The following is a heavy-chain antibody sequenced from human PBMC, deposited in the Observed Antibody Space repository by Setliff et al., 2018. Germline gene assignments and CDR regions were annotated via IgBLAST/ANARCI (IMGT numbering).Heavy chain of an antibody. CDR3: TRASMGGGSYWWDY. CDR1: GFTFSSYW. Sequence: GSLRLSCAASGFTFSSYWVSWVRQAPGKGLEWVANIKQDGIAKYYVDSVEGRFTISRDNAKSSLSLQMDSLRVEDTAVYYCTRASMGGGSYWWDYWGQGTLVTVSS. V-gene: IGHV3-7*01. CDR2: IKQDGIAK. J-gene: IGHJ4*02. D-gene: IGHD2-8*02.